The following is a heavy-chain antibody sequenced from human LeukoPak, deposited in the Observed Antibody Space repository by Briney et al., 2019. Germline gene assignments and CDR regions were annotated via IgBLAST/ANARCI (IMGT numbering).Heavy chain of an antibody. D-gene: IGHD2-2*02. J-gene: IGHJ3*02. V-gene: IGHV3-30*18. CDR1: GFTFSSYG. Sequence: GGSLRLSCAASGFTFSSYGMHWVRQAPGKGLEWVAVITYGGSNKYYADSVKGRFTISRDNSKNTLYLQMNSLRAEDTAVYYCAKDKEVRILYDAFDIWGQGTMVTVSS. CDR3: AKDKEVRILYDAFDI. CDR2: ITYGGSNK.